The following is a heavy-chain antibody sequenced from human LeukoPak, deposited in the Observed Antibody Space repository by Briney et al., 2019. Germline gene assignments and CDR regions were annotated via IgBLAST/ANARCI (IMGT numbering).Heavy chain of an antibody. D-gene: IGHD3-3*01. J-gene: IGHJ4*02. Sequence: ASVKVSCKVSGYTLTELSMHWVRQAPGKGLEWMGGFDPEDGETIYAQKFQGRVTMTEDTSTDTAYMELSSLRSEDTAVYYCATNVRFLEWYYFDYWGQGTLVTVSS. CDR1: GYTLTELS. CDR2: FDPEDGET. V-gene: IGHV1-24*01. CDR3: ATNVRFLEWYYFDY.